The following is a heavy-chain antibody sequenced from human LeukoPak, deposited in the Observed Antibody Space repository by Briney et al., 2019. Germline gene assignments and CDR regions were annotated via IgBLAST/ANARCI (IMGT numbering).Heavy chain of an antibody. CDR3: ARGRYSSGWFIIRFDY. CDR1: GGSFSDYF. V-gene: IGHV4-34*01. J-gene: IGHJ4*02. D-gene: IGHD6-19*01. Sequence: SETLSLTCAVDGGSFSDYFWSWIRQPPGKGLEWIGEINHSGSTNYNPSFKSRVIMSVDTSKNQFSLKLSSVTAADTAVYYCARGRYSSGWFIIRFDYWGQGTLVTVSS. CDR2: INHSGST.